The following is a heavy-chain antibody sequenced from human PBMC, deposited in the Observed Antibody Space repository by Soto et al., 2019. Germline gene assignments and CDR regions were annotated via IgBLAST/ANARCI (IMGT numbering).Heavy chain of an antibody. D-gene: IGHD2-15*01. CDR1: GLTFGDYT. CDR3: AKDGIAWH. CDR2: ITWDGINI. J-gene: IGHJ4*02. V-gene: IGHV3-43*01. Sequence: GSLRHSCTASGLTFGDYTMRWVRQAPGKGLEWVSLITWDGINIEYADSVRGRFTISRDNSKNSLYLQMNGLRHEDTAFYYCAKDGIAWHWGQGTLVPVSS.